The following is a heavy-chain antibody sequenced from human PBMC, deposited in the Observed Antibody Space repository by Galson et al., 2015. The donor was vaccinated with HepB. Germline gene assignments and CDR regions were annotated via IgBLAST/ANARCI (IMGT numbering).Heavy chain of an antibody. Sequence: PALAQPTQTLTLTCTFSEFSLTTRGVGVGWVRRPPGKALELLALIFWDDDKRHSPSLRGRLRITKDTSKNEMGLTMADMGPVDTATYYCAHRPHTGDWTYNWFDPWGQGIVVTVSS. V-gene: IGHV2-5*02. CDR3: AHRPHTGDWTYNWFDP. CDR2: IFWDDDK. D-gene: IGHD2-21*02. J-gene: IGHJ5*02. CDR1: EFSLTTRGVG.